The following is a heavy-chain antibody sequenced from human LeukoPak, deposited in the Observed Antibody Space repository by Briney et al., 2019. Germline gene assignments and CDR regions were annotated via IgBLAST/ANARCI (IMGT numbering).Heavy chain of an antibody. CDR2: IYSAGST. CDR3: ARESIAVAGSYYGMDV. J-gene: IGHJ6*02. V-gene: IGHV3-53*01. D-gene: IGHD6-19*01. Sequence: GGSPILSCAASGFPVSSNYMSWVRQAPGKGLEWVSVIYSAGSTYYADSVKGRFTILRDNSKNTLYLQMNSLRVEDTAVYYCARESIAVAGSYYGMDVWGQGTTVTVSS. CDR1: GFPVSSNY.